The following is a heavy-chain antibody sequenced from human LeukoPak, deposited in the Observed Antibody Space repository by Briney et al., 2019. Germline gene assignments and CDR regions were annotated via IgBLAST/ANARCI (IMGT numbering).Heavy chain of an antibody. D-gene: IGHD2-2*01. V-gene: IGHV3-21*01. CDR3: ARDRSTSLYYHGMDV. CDR2: ISSICANI. J-gene: IGHJ6*02. CDR1: DSTFSSFR. Sequence: SGGPLRLSCAASDSTFSSFRVRWVRQAPGKGLFWVAAISSICANIYDADSVKGTFSISRDNAKKTLYLEMNNLRADDTAVYYCARDRSTSLYYHGMDVWGPGTAVIVSS.